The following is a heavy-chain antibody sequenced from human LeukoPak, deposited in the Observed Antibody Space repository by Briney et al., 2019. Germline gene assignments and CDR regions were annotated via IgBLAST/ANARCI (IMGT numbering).Heavy chain of an antibody. Sequence: SETLSLTCTVSGVSISSYYWSWIRQPPGKGLEWIGYIYYSGSTNYNPSLKSRVTISVDTSKNQFSLKLSSVTAADTAVYYCASGYSGYDPFFDYWGQGTLVTVSS. CDR2: IYYSGST. J-gene: IGHJ4*02. CDR1: GVSISSYY. V-gene: IGHV4-59*08. D-gene: IGHD5-12*01. CDR3: ASGYSGYDPFFDY.